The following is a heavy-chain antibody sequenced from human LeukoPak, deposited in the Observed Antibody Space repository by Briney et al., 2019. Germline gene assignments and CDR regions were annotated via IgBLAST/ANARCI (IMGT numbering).Heavy chain of an antibody. D-gene: IGHD4-17*01. V-gene: IGHV4-38-2*01. CDR2: RFHSGDT. CDR3: AKVGAYGDYARHDY. J-gene: IGHJ4*02. Sequence: PSETLSLTCDVSGYSIRSGSYWGWIRRPPGKGLAWIGGRFHSGDTYHNPSLKSRATISADTSNNQFSLMLTSVTAADTAVYYCAKVGAYGDYARHDYWGQGTLVTVSS. CDR1: GYSIRSGSY.